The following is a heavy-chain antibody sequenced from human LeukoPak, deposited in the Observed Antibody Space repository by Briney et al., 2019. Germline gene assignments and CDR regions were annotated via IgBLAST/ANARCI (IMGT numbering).Heavy chain of an antibody. CDR2: IYYGRTA. CDR1: AGSISSSSHH. Sequence: SETLSLTCTVSAGSISSSSHHWGWIRQSPGTGLEWIGAIYYGRTAHYNPSLNSRVTISVATSTNQFSLQLNSVTAADTAVYYCVRHDGRGGNTMGALDSWGQGSLVTVSS. V-gene: IGHV4-39*01. J-gene: IGHJ4*02. CDR3: VRHDGRGGNTMGALDS. D-gene: IGHD3-3*01.